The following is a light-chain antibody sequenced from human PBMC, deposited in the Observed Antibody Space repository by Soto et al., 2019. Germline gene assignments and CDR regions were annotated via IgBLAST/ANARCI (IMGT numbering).Light chain of an antibody. J-gene: IGKJ3*01. V-gene: IGKV3-11*01. Sequence: EIVLTQSPATLSLSPGERATLSCRASESLYTYLAWFQQKPGQAPRLLIFDTSRRATGVPARFSGSGAGTDYTHTISSLEPEDFAVYYCQEHGNWPRRTFGPGTKVEI. CDR1: ESLYTY. CDR2: DTS. CDR3: QEHGNWPRRT.